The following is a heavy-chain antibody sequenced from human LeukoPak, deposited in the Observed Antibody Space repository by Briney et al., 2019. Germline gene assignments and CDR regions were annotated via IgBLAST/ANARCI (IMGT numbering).Heavy chain of an antibody. D-gene: IGHD2-2*02. Sequence: PGGSLRLSCAASGFTFADYAMHWVRQAPGEGLEWVSGISWNSGSIGYADSVKGRFTISRDNAKNSLYLQMNSLRAEDTALYYCAKDTTPYCSSTSCYTLDYWGQGTLVTVSS. J-gene: IGHJ4*02. CDR3: AKDTTPYCSSTSCYTLDY. CDR2: ISWNSGSI. V-gene: IGHV3-9*01. CDR1: GFTFADYA.